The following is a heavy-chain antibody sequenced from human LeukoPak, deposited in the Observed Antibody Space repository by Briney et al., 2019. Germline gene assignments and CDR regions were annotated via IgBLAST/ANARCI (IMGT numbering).Heavy chain of an antibody. CDR2: IFAGGSP. J-gene: IGHJ4*02. V-gene: IGHV3-53*01. CDR1: GFTVNSDY. CDR3: AKGVGVRGVIPQTLKY. Sequence: GRSLTLSWAASGFTVNSDYMTWVRQPPGKGLEWVSVIFAGGSPYYADSVKGRFSVSRDVSNNTLYLQMSYLRAEDTAIYYCAKGVGVRGVIPQTLKYWGQGTLVIVSS. D-gene: IGHD3-10*01.